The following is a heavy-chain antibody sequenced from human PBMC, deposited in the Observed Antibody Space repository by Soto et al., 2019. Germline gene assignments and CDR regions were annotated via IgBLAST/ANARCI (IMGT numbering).Heavy chain of an antibody. Sequence: GGSLRLSCAASGFTFITYALIWVRHAPGKGLEWVSAISANGQGIYYADSVRGRFTISRDNSKNTIFLHMDSLRAEDTAVYYCAKDRNYPRDQFHYWGQGTLVTVSS. D-gene: IGHD1-7*01. V-gene: IGHV3-23*01. J-gene: IGHJ4*02. CDR1: GFTFITYA. CDR3: AKDRNYPRDQFHY. CDR2: ISANGQGI.